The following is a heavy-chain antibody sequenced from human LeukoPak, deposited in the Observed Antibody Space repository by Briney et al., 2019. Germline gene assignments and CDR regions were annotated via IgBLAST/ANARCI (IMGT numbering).Heavy chain of an antibody. J-gene: IGHJ4*02. CDR3: ARDSDPHDYMSSPFDY. D-gene: IGHD4-11*01. CDR2: ISSSTNTI. CDR1: GFTFNSYI. Sequence: GGSLRPSCAASGFTFNSYIMNWVRQAPGKGLEWVSYISSSTNTIYYADSVKGRFTISRDNAKNSLYLQMNSLRAEDTAVYYCARDSDPHDYMSSPFDYWGQGTLVTVSS. V-gene: IGHV3-48*01.